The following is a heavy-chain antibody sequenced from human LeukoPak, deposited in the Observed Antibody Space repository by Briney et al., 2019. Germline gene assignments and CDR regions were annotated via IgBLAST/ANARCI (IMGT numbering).Heavy chain of an antibody. CDR2: IVPMGDIT. CDR1: GGTFITYA. Sequence: SVTVSFKASGGTFITYAISWVRQGPGQGLEWMGRIVPMGDITNYAQRFQGRVTITADKFTRKAYMELSSLRYEDTALYYCARESVRIWLDPWGQGTLVTVAS. J-gene: IGHJ5*02. V-gene: IGHV1-69*04. CDR3: ARESVRIWLDP. D-gene: IGHD3-3*01.